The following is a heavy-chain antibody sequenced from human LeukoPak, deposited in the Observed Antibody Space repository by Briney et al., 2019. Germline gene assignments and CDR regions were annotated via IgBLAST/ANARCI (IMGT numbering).Heavy chain of an antibody. V-gene: IGHV3-11*01. D-gene: IGHD1-26*01. CDR2: ISSSGSTI. Sequence: KPGGSLRLSCAASGFTFSDYYMSWIRQAPGKGLEWVSYISSSGSTIYYADSVKGRFTISRDNAKNSLHLQMNSLRAEDTAVYYCAREISGERTYYFDYWGQGTLVTVSS. CDR3: AREISGERTYYFDY. J-gene: IGHJ4*02. CDR1: GFTFSDYY.